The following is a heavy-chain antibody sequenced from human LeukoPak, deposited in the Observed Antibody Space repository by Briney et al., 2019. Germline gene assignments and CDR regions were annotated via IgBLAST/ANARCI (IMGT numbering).Heavy chain of an antibody. CDR3: AKSYDFWSGYYPLYYYYGMDV. CDR2: ISYDGSNK. V-gene: IGHV3-30*18. CDR1: GFTLSSYG. Sequence: PGGSLRLSCAASGFTLSSYGMHWVRQAPGKGLEWVAVISYDGSNKYYADSVKGRFTISRDNSKNTLYLQMNSLRAEDTAVYYCAKSYDFWSGYYPLYYYYGMDVWGQGTTVTVSS. J-gene: IGHJ6*02. D-gene: IGHD3-3*01.